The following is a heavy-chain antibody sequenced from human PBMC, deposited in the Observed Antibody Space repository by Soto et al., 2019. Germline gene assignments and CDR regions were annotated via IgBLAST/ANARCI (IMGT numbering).Heavy chain of an antibody. CDR1: GGSISSGVYY. CDR3: ARDSGDRGDDWYYYDYMDV. V-gene: IGHV4-31*03. CDR2: IYYSGST. J-gene: IGHJ6*03. D-gene: IGHD3-10*01. Sequence: QVQLQESGPGLVKPSQTLSLTCTVSGGSISSGVYYWSWIRQHPGKALEWIGYIYYSGSTYYNPYLNSRVTISVDTSKNQFSLKLSSVTAADTAVYYCARDSGDRGDDWYYYDYMDVWGKGTKVTVSS.